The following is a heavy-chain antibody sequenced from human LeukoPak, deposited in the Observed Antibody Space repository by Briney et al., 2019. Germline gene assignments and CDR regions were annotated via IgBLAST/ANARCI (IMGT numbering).Heavy chain of an antibody. J-gene: IGHJ4*02. CDR3: ASQGGYYDFWSGYYMGDDY. CDR2: IYYSGST. D-gene: IGHD3-3*01. Sequence: PSETLSLTCTVSGGSISSSSYYWGWIRQPPGKGLEWIGSIYYSGSTYYNPSLKSRVTISVDTSKNQFSLKLSSVTAADTAVYYCASQGGYYDFWSGYYMGDDYWGQGTLVTVSS. V-gene: IGHV4-39*01. CDR1: GGSISSSSYY.